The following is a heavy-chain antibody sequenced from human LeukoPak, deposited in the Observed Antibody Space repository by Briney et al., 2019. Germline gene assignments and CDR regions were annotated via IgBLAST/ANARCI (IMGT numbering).Heavy chain of an antibody. J-gene: IGHJ4*02. Sequence: GGSLRLSCTASGFTLGNYGTHWVRQAPGKGLEWVSFMRKDGSDKKYVDSVKGRFTISRDKSKNTLYLQMNNLRAEDTAVYYCAVSDDSDVWSGYWGQGTLVTVSS. CDR3: AVSDDSDVWSGY. CDR1: GFTLGNYG. CDR2: MRKDGSDK. D-gene: IGHD3-3*01. V-gene: IGHV3-30*02.